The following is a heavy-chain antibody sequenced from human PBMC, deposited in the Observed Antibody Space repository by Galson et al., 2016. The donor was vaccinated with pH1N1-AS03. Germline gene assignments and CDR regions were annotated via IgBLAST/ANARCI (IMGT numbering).Heavy chain of an antibody. Sequence: LRLSCAASGFTFKNYAMSWVRQAPGKGLAWVSVISGIGTSTYYAASVKGRFSISRDNARNTLSLQMDGLRAEDTALYYCAKEGDEGAFDCWGQGTLVTVSP. J-gene: IGHJ4*02. CDR1: GFTFKNYA. CDR3: AKEGDEGAFDC. V-gene: IGHV3-23*01. CDR2: ISGIGTST.